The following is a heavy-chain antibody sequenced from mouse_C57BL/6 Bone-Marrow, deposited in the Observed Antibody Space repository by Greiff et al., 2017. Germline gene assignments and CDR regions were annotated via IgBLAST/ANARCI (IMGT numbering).Heavy chain of an antibody. V-gene: IGHV1-64*01. CDR1: GYTFTSYW. CDR3: AREGRWDGAMDY. CDR2: IHPNSGST. D-gene: IGHD4-1*01. Sequence: VQLQQPGAELVKPGASVKLSCKASGYTFTSYWMHWVKQRPGQGLEWIGMIHPNSGSTNYNEKFKSKATLTVDKSSSTADMQLSSLTSEDSAVYYCAREGRWDGAMDYWGQGTSVTVSS. J-gene: IGHJ4*01.